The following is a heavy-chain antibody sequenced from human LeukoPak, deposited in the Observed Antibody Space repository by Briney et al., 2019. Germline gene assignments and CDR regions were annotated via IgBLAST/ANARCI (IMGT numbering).Heavy chain of an antibody. CDR1: DGAIAGYS. D-gene: IGHD6-19*01. Sequence: SETLSLTCTVSDGAIAGYSWSWIRQPPGKGLEWIGYIYYSGDTNYNPSLQSRVTVSVDTSKNQFSLKLTSVTAADTAVYYCARDSGGQWLVGNWFDPWGQGTLVTVSS. CDR2: IYYSGDT. J-gene: IGHJ5*01. V-gene: IGHV4-59*01. CDR3: ARDSGGQWLVGNWFDP.